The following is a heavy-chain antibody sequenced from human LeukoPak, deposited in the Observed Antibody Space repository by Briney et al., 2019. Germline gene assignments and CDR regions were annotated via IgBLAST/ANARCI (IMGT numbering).Heavy chain of an antibody. Sequence: GRSLRLSCAASGFTFSSYGMHWVRQAPGKGLEWVAVISYDGSNKYYADSVKGRFTISRDNSKNTLYLQMNSLRAEDTAVYYCAKVHDSSGQYEGVGYFDYWGQGTLVTVSS. V-gene: IGHV3-30*18. J-gene: IGHJ4*02. CDR3: AKVHDSSGQYEGVGYFDY. D-gene: IGHD3-22*01. CDR2: ISYDGSNK. CDR1: GFTFSSYG.